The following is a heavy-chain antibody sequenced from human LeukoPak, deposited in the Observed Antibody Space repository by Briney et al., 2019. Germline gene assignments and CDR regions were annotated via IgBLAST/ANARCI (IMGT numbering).Heavy chain of an antibody. CDR1: GGTFSSYV. V-gene: IGHV1-69*05. CDR3: ARDGEGSSGCMDY. J-gene: IGHJ4*02. Sequence: SVKVSCKASGGTFSSYVISWVRQAPGQGLEWMGGIIPIFGTANYAQKFQGRVTITTDEFTRTAYRELSSVRSEDTAVYYCARDGEGSSGCMDYWGQGTLVTVSS. CDR2: IIPIFGTA. D-gene: IGHD6-19*01.